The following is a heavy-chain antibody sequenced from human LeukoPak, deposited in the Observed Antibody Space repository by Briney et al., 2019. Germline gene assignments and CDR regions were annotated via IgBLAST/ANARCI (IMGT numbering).Heavy chain of an antibody. CDR3: ARTRSSTWHLLDY. CDR2: ILYSGST. J-gene: IGHJ4*02. CDR1: GGSISSGSYY. Sequence: SQTLSLTCTVSGGSISSGSYYWSWIRQPPGKGLEWIGYILYSGSTNYNPSLESRVTISVDTSKNQFSLKLTSVTAADTAVYYCARTRSSTWHLLDYWGQGTLVTVSS. V-gene: IGHV4-61*01. D-gene: IGHD6-13*01.